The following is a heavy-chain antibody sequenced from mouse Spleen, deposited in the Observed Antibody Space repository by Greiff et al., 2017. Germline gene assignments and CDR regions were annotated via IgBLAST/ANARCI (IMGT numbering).Heavy chain of an antibody. CDR1: GYTFTEYT. Sequence: EVHLVESGPELVKPGASVKISCKTSGYTFTEYTMHWVKQSHGKSLEWIGGINPNNGGTSYNQKFKGKATLTVDKSSSTAYMELRSLTSEDSAVYYCARTYGSSYGYFDVWGAGTTVTVSS. CDR2: INPNNGGT. V-gene: IGHV1-18*01. J-gene: IGHJ1*01. CDR3: ARTYGSSYGYFDV. D-gene: IGHD1-1*01.